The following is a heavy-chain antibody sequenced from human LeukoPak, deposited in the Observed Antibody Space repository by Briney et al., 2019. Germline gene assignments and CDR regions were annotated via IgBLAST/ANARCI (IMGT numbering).Heavy chain of an antibody. Sequence: GGSLRHSCAASGFTFSSYWMTWVRQAPGKGLEWVANIKQDGSEKYYVDSVKGRFTISRDDPKRSLYLEMYSLRAEDTAVYYCGRHNAVEVWGKGTTVTVSS. CDR3: GRHNAVEV. V-gene: IGHV3-7*01. J-gene: IGHJ6*03. CDR1: GFTFSSYW. D-gene: IGHD2-2*01. CDR2: IKQDGSEK.